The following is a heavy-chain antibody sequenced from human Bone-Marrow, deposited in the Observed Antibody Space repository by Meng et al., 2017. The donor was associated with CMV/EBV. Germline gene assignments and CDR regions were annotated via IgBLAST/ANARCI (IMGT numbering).Heavy chain of an antibody. CDR1: GFTFGIYA. CDR3: AKDEIPYYHDGGGVY. J-gene: IGHJ4*02. D-gene: IGHD3-22*01. CDR2: ISGSGGST. Sequence: GESLKISCAASGFTFGIYAMSWVRQAPGKGLEWVSAISGSGGSTHYADSVKGRFIISRDNSKNTLYVQMNSLRAEDTAVYYCAKDEIPYYHDGGGVYWGQGTRVTGSS. V-gene: IGHV3-23*01.